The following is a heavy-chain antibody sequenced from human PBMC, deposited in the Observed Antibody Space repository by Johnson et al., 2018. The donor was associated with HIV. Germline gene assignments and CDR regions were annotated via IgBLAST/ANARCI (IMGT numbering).Heavy chain of an antibody. CDR2: ISYDGSNK. J-gene: IGHJ3*02. D-gene: IGHD7-27*01. Sequence: VQVVESGGGVVQPGRSLRLSCAASGFTFSSYAMHWVRQAPGKGLEWVAVISYDGSNKYYVDSVKGRFTISRDNAKNALYLQLNSLKPEDTAVYYCAKDERQLGGWSHAFDIWGQGTMVTVSS. V-gene: IGHV3-30*04. CDR3: AKDERQLGGWSHAFDI. CDR1: GFTFSSYA.